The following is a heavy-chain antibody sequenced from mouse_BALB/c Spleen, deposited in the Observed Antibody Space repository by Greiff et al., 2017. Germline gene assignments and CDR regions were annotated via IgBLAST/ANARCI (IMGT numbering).Heavy chain of an antibody. CDR3: AGQGSPWYFDV. V-gene: IGHV5-6*01. Sequence: EVMLVESGGDLVKPGGSLKLSCAASGFTFSSYGMSWVRQTPDKRLEWVATISSGGSYTYYPDSVKGRFTISRDNAKNTLYLQMSSLKSEDTAMYYCAGQGSPWYFDVWGAGTTVTVSS. CDR1: GFTFSSYG. CDR2: ISSGGSYT. J-gene: IGHJ1*01. D-gene: IGHD1-1*02.